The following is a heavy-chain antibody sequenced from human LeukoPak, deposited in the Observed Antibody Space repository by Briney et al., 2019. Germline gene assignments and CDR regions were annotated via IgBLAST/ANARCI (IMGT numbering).Heavy chain of an antibody. Sequence: GGSLRLSCAASGFTFSSYWMHWVRQAPGKGLVWVLRINSDGSSTSYADSVKGRFTISRDNAKNTLYLQMNSLRAEDTAVYYCARVWGYCSSTSCPRLVDYWGQGTLVTVSS. D-gene: IGHD2-2*01. CDR3: ARVWGYCSSTSCPRLVDY. CDR1: GFTFSSYW. CDR2: INSDGSST. J-gene: IGHJ4*02. V-gene: IGHV3-74*01.